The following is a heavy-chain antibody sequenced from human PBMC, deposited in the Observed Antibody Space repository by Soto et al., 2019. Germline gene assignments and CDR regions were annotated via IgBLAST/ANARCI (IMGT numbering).Heavy chain of an antibody. CDR2: VWKDGNTK. Sequence: QVQLVESGGGVVQPGQSLRLSCAASGFSVSNYGMHWVRQAPGKGLEWVAVVWKDGNTKHYGDSVKGRFTISRDNSKNTLGLQKSSLRGEEKAVYYLARGKAWTDEAFYNWGQGTRVTVSS. CDR1: GFSVSNYG. CDR3: ARGKAWTDEAFYN. V-gene: IGHV3-33*01. J-gene: IGHJ3*02. D-gene: IGHD5-12*01.